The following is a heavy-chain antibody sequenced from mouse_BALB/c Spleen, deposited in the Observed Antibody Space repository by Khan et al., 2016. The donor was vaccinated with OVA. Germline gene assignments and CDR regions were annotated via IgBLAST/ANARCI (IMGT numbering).Heavy chain of an antibody. CDR2: IYPGSGTT. J-gene: IGHJ2*01. D-gene: IGHD2-3*01. CDR3: SRLDTTSLDC. Sequence: QVQLQQPGTELARPGASGKRSCKASGDTCTDYYRTWVKQRSRQGFEWIGEIYPGSGTTYDNENFKVKASLTADKSSNTEYMELTSLPTEDTAVEFCSRLDTTSLDCWGRGTTLTVSA. V-gene: IGHV1-77*01. CDR1: GDTCTDYY.